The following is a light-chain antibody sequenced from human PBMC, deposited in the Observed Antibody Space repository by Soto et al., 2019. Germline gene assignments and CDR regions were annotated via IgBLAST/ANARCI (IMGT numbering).Light chain of an antibody. CDR3: PQPSYLRWT. CDR1: QRISGY. CDR2: DAS. J-gene: IGKJ1*01. V-gene: IGKV3-11*01. Sequence: IVLKQSPATLSLYTGERATLSCRASQRISGYLAWYQQKPGQAPRPLIYDASNRATGIPVRFSGSGSGADFTLTISSLEPEDFAVYCCPQPSYLRWTFGQGTRLDIK.